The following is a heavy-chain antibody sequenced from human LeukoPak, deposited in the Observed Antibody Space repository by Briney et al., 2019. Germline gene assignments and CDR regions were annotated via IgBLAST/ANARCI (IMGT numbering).Heavy chain of an antibody. CDR3: AREFYCSSTSCPDPDYYYYYGMDV. CDR1: GGSISRYY. Sequence: SETLSLTCTVSGGSISRYYWSSLRHPAGKGLEWIGRIYTSGSTNYNPSLKSRVTMSVDTSKNQFSLKLSSVTAADTAVYYCAREFYCSSTSCPDPDYYYYYGMDVWGQGTTVTVSS. CDR2: IYTSGST. J-gene: IGHJ6*02. V-gene: IGHV4-4*07. D-gene: IGHD2-2*01.